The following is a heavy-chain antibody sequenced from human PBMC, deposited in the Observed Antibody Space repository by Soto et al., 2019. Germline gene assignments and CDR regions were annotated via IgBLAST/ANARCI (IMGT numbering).Heavy chain of an antibody. CDR3: ARAGWNEAAFDI. D-gene: IGHD3-9*01. J-gene: IGHJ3*02. Sequence: ASVKVSCKASGYTFTSYDINWVRQATGQGLEWMGWMNPNSGNTGYAQKFQGRVTMTRNTSISTAYMELSSLRSEDTAVYYCARAGWNEAAFDIWGQGTMVTVSS. CDR2: MNPNSGNT. V-gene: IGHV1-8*01. CDR1: GYTFTSYD.